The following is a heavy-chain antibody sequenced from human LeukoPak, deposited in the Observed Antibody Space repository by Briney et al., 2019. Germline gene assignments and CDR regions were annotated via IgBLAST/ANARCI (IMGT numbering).Heavy chain of an antibody. CDR2: IYHSGST. J-gene: IGHJ4*02. D-gene: IGHD4-17*01. V-gene: IGHV4-4*02. CDR1: GGSISSSNW. Sequence: SETLSLTCAVSGGSISSSNWWSWVRQPPGKGLEWIGEIYHSGSTNYNPSLKSRVTISVDKSKSQFSLKLSSVTAADTAVYYCARVPMTTVTPRGYFDYWGQGTLVTVSS. CDR3: ARVPMTTVTPRGYFDY.